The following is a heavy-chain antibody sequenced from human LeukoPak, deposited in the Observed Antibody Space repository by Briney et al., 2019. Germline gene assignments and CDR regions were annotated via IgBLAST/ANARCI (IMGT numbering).Heavy chain of an antibody. D-gene: IGHD3-3*01. J-gene: IGHJ6*03. CDR2: IKSKTDGGTT. CDR3: TTVTALGGTYYDFWSGYPRETYYYYYYMDV. Sequence: PGGSLRLSCAASGFTFSNAWMSWVRQAPGKGLEWVGRIKSKTDGGTTDYAAPVKGRFTISRDDSKNTLYLQMNSLKTEDTAVYYCTTVTALGGTYYDFWSGYPRETYYYYYYMDVWGKGTTVTVSS. V-gene: IGHV3-15*01. CDR1: GFTFSNAW.